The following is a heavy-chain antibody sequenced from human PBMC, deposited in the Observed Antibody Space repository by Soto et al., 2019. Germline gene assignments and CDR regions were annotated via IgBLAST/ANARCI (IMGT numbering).Heavy chain of an antibody. J-gene: IGHJ6*02. Sequence: QVQLVESGGGVVQPGRSLRLSCAASGFTFSSYGMHWVRQAPGKGLEWVAVISYDGSNKYYADSVKGRFTISRDNSKNKLYLQMNSLRAEDKAVYYCAKVPSTTGTSYGMDVWGQGTTVTVSS. D-gene: IGHD1-1*01. CDR2: ISYDGSNK. CDR3: AKVPSTTGTSYGMDV. V-gene: IGHV3-30*18. CDR1: GFTFSSYG.